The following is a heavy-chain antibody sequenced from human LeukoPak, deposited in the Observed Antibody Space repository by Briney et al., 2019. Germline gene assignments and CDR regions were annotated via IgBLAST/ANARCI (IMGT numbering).Heavy chain of an antibody. V-gene: IGHV1-18*01. J-gene: IGHJ4*02. CDR3: ARAVDTLYSSGWFYYSDY. D-gene: IGHD6-19*01. Sequence: ASVKVSCKASGYTFTSYGISWVRQAPGQGLEWMGWISAYNGNTNYAQKLQGRVTMTTDTSTSTAYMELRSLRSDDTAVYYCARAVDTLYSSGWFYYSDYWGQGTLVTVSS. CDR1: GYTFTSYG. CDR2: ISAYNGNT.